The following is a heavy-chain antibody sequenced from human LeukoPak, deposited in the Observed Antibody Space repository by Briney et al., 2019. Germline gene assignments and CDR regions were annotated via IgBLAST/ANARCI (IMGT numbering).Heavy chain of an antibody. Sequence: PSETLSLTCDVSGGSIDSTNWWNWVRQPPGKGLEWIGEIHHDGRINYNPSLKSRVSLSVDKSKNQFSLRLNSVTAADTAMYYCARSHDHLWGNYPDYWGQGTLVTVSS. CDR3: ARSHDHLWGNYPDY. CDR2: IHHDGRI. V-gene: IGHV4/OR15-8*01. D-gene: IGHD3-16*02. CDR1: GGSIDSTNW. J-gene: IGHJ4*02.